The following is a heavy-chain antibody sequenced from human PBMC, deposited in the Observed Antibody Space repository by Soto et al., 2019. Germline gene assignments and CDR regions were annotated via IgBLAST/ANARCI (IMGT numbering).Heavy chain of an antibody. CDR2: IYSSGST. D-gene: IGHD2-2*01. J-gene: IGHJ5*02. CDR1: GGSISSSSYY. V-gene: IGHV4-39*01. Sequence: QLQLQESGPGLVKPSETLSLTCTVSGGSISSSSYYWGWIRQPPGKGLEWIANIYSSGSTFYNPSVRSRVTVAVDSSNRQFSLKLNSVTAAATAVYYCARLAGSQWGPAGGFYPWGQGTLVTVSS. CDR3: ARLAGSQWGPAGGFYP.